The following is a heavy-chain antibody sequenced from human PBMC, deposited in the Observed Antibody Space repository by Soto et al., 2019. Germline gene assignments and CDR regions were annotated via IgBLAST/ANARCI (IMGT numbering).Heavy chain of an antibody. CDR2: IDPIGGNT. Sequence: QVQLVQSGAEVKEPGASVKISCKASGYTFTTYHIHWVRQAPGQGLDWMGMIDPIGGNTGYARKFRDRVAMPRDTSTGTAYIEVTSLRFDDTAMYFCVRGYCTSSASCEGDFQHWGQGTLVTVSS. D-gene: IGHD2-2*01. J-gene: IGHJ1*01. V-gene: IGHV1-46*01. CDR3: VRGYCTSSASCEGDFQH. CDR1: GYTFTTYH.